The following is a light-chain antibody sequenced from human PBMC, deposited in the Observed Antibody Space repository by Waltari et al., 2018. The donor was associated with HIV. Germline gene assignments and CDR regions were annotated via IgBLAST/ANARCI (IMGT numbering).Light chain of an antibody. CDR1: RYISSY. CDR3: QQSYTSPR. CDR2: GVS. J-gene: IGKJ1*01. V-gene: IGKV1-39*01. Sequence: DIQMTQSPSSLSAAVGDRVTIPCRASRYISSYLNWYQHKPGKAPKLLIYGVSTLHSGVPSRFSGSGSATEFTLTISSLQPEDFATYYCQQSYTSPRFGQGTKVEI.